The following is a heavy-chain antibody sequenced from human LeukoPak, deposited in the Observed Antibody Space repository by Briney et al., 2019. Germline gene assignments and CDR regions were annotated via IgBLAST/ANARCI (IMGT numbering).Heavy chain of an antibody. CDR2: ITGSGGST. Sequence: GGSLRLSCAASGFTFSSYAMNWVRQAPGKRLEWVSGITGSGGSTYYADYVKGRFTISRDNSKNTLYLQMRSLRAEDTGVYYCAKGQGSDYLPTFDSWGQGTLVNVPS. J-gene: IGHJ4*02. CDR1: GFTFSSYA. V-gene: IGHV3-23*01. D-gene: IGHD4-11*01. CDR3: AKGQGSDYLPTFDS.